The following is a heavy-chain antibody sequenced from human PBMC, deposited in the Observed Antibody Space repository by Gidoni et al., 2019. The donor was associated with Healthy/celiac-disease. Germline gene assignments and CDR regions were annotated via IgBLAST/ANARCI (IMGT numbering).Heavy chain of an antibody. J-gene: IGHJ5*02. V-gene: IGHV3-15*01. CDR2: IKSKTDGGTT. D-gene: IGHD4-17*01. CDR1: GFTFSNAW. Sequence: EVQLVESGGGLVKPGGSLRLSCAASGFTFSNAWMSWVRQAPGKGLEWVGRIKSKTDGGTTDYAAPVKGRFTISRDDSKNTLYLQMNSLKTEDTAVYYCTTDLIGGDYPVDPWGQGTLVTVSS. CDR3: TTDLIGGDYPVDP.